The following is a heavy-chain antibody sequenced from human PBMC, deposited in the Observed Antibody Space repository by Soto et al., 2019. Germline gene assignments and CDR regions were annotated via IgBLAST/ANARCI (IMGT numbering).Heavy chain of an antibody. Sequence: SETLSLTFAVSGGSISIGGYSWSLIRKPPGKGMEWIGYIYHSGRKYYKTYLKSRVNISVDRSKNQFSMKLSSVTAADTAVYYCARASNKVTTLDYWGQGTLVTVSS. CDR2: IYHSGRK. V-gene: IGHV4-30-2*01. CDR1: GGSISIGGYS. CDR3: ARASNKVTTLDY. D-gene: IGHD4-17*01. J-gene: IGHJ4*02.